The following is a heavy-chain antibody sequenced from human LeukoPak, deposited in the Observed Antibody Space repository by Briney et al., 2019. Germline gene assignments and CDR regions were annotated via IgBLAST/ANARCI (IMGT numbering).Heavy chain of an antibody. D-gene: IGHD5-18*01. J-gene: IGHJ5*02. CDR1: GGSFSGYY. Sequence: SETLSLTCAVSGGSFSGYYWSWIRQPPGKGLEWIGQINHSGTTNYNPSLKSRVTISVDTSKNQFSLKLSSVTAADTAVYYCARVDTAMSAFDPWGPGTLVTVSS. V-gene: IGHV4-34*01. CDR2: INHSGTT. CDR3: ARVDTAMSAFDP.